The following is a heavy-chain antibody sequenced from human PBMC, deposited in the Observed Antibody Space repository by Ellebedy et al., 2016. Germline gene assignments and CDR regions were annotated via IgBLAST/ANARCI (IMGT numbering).Heavy chain of an antibody. J-gene: IGHJ3*02. CDR3: ARGTHLPGLDI. CDR2: IWYDGSNK. CDR1: GFTFSSYG. V-gene: IGHV3-33*01. Sequence: GESLKISXAASGFTFSSYGMHWVRQAPGKGLVWVAVIWYDGSNKYYADSVKGRFTISRDISKNTLDLQMNSLRAEDTAIYYCARGTHLPGLDIWGQGTMVTVSS.